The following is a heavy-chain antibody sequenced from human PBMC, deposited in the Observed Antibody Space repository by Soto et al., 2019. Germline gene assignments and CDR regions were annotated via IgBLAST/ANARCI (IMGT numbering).Heavy chain of an antibody. CDR2: ISTSSSLI. J-gene: IGHJ4*02. D-gene: IGHD4-4*01. CDR1: GFTFNSYS. V-gene: IGHV3-48*01. Sequence: GGSLRLSCAASGFTFNSYSMNWVRQAPGKGLEWVSYISTSSSLIYYADSVKGRFTISRDNAKNSLFLQMISLRAEDTAVYYCSWASYSSSVLAYCGQGTLVTGSA. CDR3: SWASYSSSVLAY.